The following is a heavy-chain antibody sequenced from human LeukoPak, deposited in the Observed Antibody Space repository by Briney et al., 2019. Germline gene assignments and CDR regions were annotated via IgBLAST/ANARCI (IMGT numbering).Heavy chain of an antibody. CDR1: GFAFSSYA. Sequence: PGRSLRLSCAASGFAFSSYAMHWVRQAPGKGLEWVAVISYDGSNKYYADSVKGRFTISRDNSKNTLYLQMNSLRAEDTAVYYCAAARAGYDILTGYLDYWGQGTLVTVSS. J-gene: IGHJ4*02. D-gene: IGHD3-9*01. CDR2: ISYDGSNK. V-gene: IGHV3-30-3*01. CDR3: AAARAGYDILTGYLDY.